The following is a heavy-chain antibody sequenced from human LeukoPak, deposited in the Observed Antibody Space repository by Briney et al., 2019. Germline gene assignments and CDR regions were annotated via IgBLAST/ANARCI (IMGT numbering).Heavy chain of an antibody. CDR1: GYTFTSYG. Sequence: ASVKVSCKDSGYTFTSYGISWVRQAPGQGLEWMGWISAYNGNTNYAQKLQGRVTITTDTSTSTAYMELRSLGSDDTAVYCCARAGYSSSWYYSDYWGQGTLVTVSS. CDR2: ISAYNGNT. V-gene: IGHV1-18*01. D-gene: IGHD6-13*01. J-gene: IGHJ4*02. CDR3: ARAGYSSSWYYSDY.